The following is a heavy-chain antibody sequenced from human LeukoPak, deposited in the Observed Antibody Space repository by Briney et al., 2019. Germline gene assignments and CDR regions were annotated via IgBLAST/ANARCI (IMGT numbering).Heavy chain of an antibody. CDR2: INPNSGGT. CDR3: ASGYRVRDAFDI. CDR1: GYTFTGYY. D-gene: IGHD3-16*02. J-gene: IGHJ3*02. Sequence: GASVKVSCKASGYTFTGYYMHWVRQAPGQGLEWMGWINPNSGGTKYAQKFQGRVTMTRDTSISTAYMELSRLRSDDTAVYYCASGYRVRDAFDIWGQGTMVTVSS. V-gene: IGHV1-2*02.